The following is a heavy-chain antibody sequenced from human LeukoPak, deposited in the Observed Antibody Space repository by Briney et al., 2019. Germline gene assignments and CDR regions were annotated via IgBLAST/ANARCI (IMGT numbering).Heavy chain of an antibody. D-gene: IGHD2-15*01. CDR3: ARGKYCSGGSCYRVDY. V-gene: IGHV1-2*04. J-gene: IGHJ4*02. CDR1: GYTFADYF. Sequence: ASVKVSCKGFGYTFADYFIHWVRQAPGQGLEWMGRINPNSGGTEYAPKFQGWVTMTRDTSISTAYMGLSRLRSDDTAVYYCARGKYCSGGSCYRVDYWGQGTLVTVSS. CDR2: INPNSGGT.